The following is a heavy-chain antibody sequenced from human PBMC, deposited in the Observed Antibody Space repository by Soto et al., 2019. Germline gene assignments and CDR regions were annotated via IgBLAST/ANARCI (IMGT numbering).Heavy chain of an antibody. Sequence: EVQLVESGGGLVQPGGSLRLSCAASGFTFSSYWMSWVRQAPGKGLEWVANIKQDGSEKYYVDSVKGRFTISRDNAKNSLHLQMNSLRAEYTAVYYRARDRYSSGWYGMDVWGQGTTVTVSS. CDR2: IKQDGSEK. J-gene: IGHJ6*02. V-gene: IGHV3-7*03. CDR1: GFTFSSYW. D-gene: IGHD6-19*01. CDR3: ARDRYSSGWYGMDV.